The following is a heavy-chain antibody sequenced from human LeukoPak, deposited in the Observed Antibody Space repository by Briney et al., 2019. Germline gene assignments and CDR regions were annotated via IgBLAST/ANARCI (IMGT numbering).Heavy chain of an antibody. CDR1: GGTFSSYA. J-gene: IGHJ4*02. Sequence: ASVKVSCKASGGTFSSYAISWVRQAPGQGLEWMGGIIPIFGTANYAQKLQGRVTMTTDTSTSTGYMELRSLRSDDTAVYYFARVDRVGASRGCDYWGQGTLVTGSS. CDR3: ARVDRVGASRGCDY. CDR2: IIPIFGTA. V-gene: IGHV1-69*05. D-gene: IGHD1-26*01.